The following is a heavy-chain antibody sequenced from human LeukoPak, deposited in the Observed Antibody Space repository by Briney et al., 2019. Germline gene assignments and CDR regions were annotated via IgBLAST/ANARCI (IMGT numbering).Heavy chain of an antibody. CDR1: GGSINNINYY. J-gene: IGHJ3*02. CDR3: ARSDGYGLVGI. CDR2: IYYSGST. D-gene: IGHD5-18*01. V-gene: IGHV4-39*01. Sequence: SETLSLTCTVSGGSINNINYYWGWIRQPPGKGLEWIGSIYYSGSTYYSPSLKSRVTISVDTSKSQFSLRLTSVTAADTAVYYCARSDGYGLVGIWGQGTMVTVSS.